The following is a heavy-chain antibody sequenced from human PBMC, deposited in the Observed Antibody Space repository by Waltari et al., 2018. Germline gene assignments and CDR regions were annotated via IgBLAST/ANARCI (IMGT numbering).Heavy chain of an antibody. V-gene: IGHV3-7*01. CDR1: GGSISSYY. CDR2: IKSDGSEK. D-gene: IGHD3-16*01. J-gene: IGHJ4*02. CDR3: ARDYD. Sequence: VQLQESGPGLVKPSETLSLTCTVSGGSISSYYWSWIRQPPGKGLEWVANIKSDGSEKFYVDSVKGRFTISRDNADNSLYLQMNSLRAEDTAVYYCARDYDWGQGTLVTVSS.